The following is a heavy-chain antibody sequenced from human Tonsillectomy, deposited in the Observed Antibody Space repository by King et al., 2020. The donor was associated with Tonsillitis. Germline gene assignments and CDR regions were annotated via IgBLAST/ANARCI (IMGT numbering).Heavy chain of an antibody. CDR3: ARARRGPGDYFDY. J-gene: IGHJ4*02. Sequence: QLQESGPGLVKPSQTLSLTCTVSGGSISSGDYYWSWIRQPPGKGLEWNGYIYYIGSTYYNPSLKSRVTISVDTSKNQFSLKLSSVTAADTAVFYCARARRGPGDYFDYWGQGTLVTVSS. V-gene: IGHV4-30-4*01. CDR2: IYYIGST. D-gene: IGHD2-8*02. CDR1: GGSISSGDYY.